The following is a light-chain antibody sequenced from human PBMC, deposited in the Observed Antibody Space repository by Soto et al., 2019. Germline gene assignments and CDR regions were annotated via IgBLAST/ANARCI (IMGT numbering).Light chain of an antibody. CDR3: QVWDSGSDHVV. V-gene: IGLV3-21*04. Sequence: SYELTQPPAESVAPGKTATMTCGGHNTGSKSVHWYQQKPGQAPVLVIYSDSDRPSAIPERFSGSNSGNTATLTINRVEAGDEADYYCQVWDSGSDHVVFGGGTKVTVL. J-gene: IGLJ3*02. CDR2: SDS. CDR1: NTGSKS.